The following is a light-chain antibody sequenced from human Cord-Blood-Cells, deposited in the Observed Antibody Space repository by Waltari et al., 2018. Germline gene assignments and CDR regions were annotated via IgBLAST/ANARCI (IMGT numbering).Light chain of an antibody. V-gene: IGLV2-23*02. J-gene: IGLJ2*01. Sequence: QSALTHPPPVSGSPGQSTTIPCPGPSSHVGSITLFSCYQQHPGKAPKLMIYEVSKRPSGVSNRFSGSKSGNTASLTISGLQAEDEADYYCCSYAGSSTFVVFGGGTKLTVL. CDR1: SSHVGSITL. CDR3: CSYAGSSTFVV. CDR2: EVS.